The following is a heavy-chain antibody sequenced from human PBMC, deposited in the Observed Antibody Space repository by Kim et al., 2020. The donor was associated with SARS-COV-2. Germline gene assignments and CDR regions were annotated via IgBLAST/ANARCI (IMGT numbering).Heavy chain of an antibody. CDR2: ISSSSSYI. J-gene: IGHJ6*02. CDR1: GFTFSSYS. CDR3: ARDVRYCSSTSCYYNGMDV. V-gene: IGHV3-21*01. D-gene: IGHD2-2*01. Sequence: GGSLRLSCAASGFTFSSYSMNWVRQAPGKGLEWVSSISSSSSYIYYADSVKGRFTISRDNAKNSLYLKMNSLRAEDTAVYYCARDVRYCSSTSCYYNGMDVWGQGTTVTVSS.